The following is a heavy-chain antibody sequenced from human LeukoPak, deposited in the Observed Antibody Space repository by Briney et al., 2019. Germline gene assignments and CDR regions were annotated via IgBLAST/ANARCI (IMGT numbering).Heavy chain of an antibody. CDR3: ARCPEPGYFDY. Sequence: SETLSLTCTVSGGSISSYYWSWIRQPPGKGLEWTGFISHSGSTYYNPSLKSRVTISVDRSKSQFSLKLSSVTAADTAVYYCARCPEPGYFDYWGQGTLVTVSS. V-gene: IGHV4-59*12. CDR2: ISHSGST. CDR1: GGSISSYY. J-gene: IGHJ4*02. D-gene: IGHD1-14*01.